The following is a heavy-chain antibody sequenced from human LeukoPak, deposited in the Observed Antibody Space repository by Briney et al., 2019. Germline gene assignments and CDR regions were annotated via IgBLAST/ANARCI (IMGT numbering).Heavy chain of an antibody. CDR3: ARAPTPMTTVTTLGY. J-gene: IGHJ4*02. CDR2: ISFDGTNK. Sequence: PGGSLRLSCAASGFTFSSYTMHWVRQAPGKGLEWVAVISFDGTNKYYADSVKGRFTISRDNSKNTLYLQMNSLRPEDTAVYYCARAPTPMTTVTTLGYWGQGTPVTVSS. D-gene: IGHD4-17*01. CDR1: GFTFSSYT. V-gene: IGHV3-30-3*01.